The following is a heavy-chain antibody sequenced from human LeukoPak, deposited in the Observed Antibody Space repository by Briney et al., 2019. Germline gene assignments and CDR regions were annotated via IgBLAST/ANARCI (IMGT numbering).Heavy chain of an antibody. CDR2: IYYSGST. CDR1: GGSVSSGTYY. V-gene: IGHV4-61*01. J-gene: IGHJ3*02. CDR3: ARAPPDEAWQGAFDI. Sequence: SETLSLTCTVSGGSVSSGTYYWSWIRQPPGKGLEWIGYIYYSGSTNYNPSLKSRDTISLDTSKNQFSLRLSSVTAADTAVYYCARAPPDEAWQGAFDIWGQGTMVTVSS. D-gene: IGHD2-2*01.